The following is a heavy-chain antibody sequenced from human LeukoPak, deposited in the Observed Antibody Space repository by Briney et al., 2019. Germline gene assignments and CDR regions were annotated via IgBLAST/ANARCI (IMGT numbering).Heavy chain of an antibody. CDR2: IRYDESNK. V-gene: IGHV3-30*02. J-gene: IGHJ6*03. Sequence: PGGSLRLSCVASGFTFNAHGMHWVRQAPGKGLEWVSFIRYDESNKFYADSVKGRFTISRDNAKNTLYLQMNSLRAEDTAVYYCAAPGCSSACYYYMDVWGKGTTVTVSS. D-gene: IGHD2-2*01. CDR3: AAPGCSSACYYYMDV. CDR1: GFTFNAHG.